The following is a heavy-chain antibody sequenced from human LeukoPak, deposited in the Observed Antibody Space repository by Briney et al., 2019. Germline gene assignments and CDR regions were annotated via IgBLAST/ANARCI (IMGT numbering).Heavy chain of an antibody. V-gene: IGHV4-4*02. CDR1: SGSISSSNW. J-gene: IGHJ4*02. D-gene: IGHD5-12*01. CDR3: VRHEGIGDSGNYYFHS. Sequence: SETLSLTCAVSSGSISSSNWWSWVRQPPGKGLEWIGEISHSGSTNYNPSLKSRVTMSMDTSKNQFSLHLRSVTAADTAVYYCVRHEGIGDSGNYYFHSWGQGALVTVSS. CDR2: ISHSGST.